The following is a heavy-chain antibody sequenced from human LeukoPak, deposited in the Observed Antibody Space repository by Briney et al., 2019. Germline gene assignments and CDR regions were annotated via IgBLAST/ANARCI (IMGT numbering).Heavy chain of an antibody. CDR2: ISWNSDSI. D-gene: IGHD3-22*01. Sequence: GRSLRLSCAASGFTFDDYAMHWVRQAPGKGLEWVSGISWNSDSIGYADSVKGRFTISRDNAKNSLYLQMNSLRAEDTALYYCAKGYYYDSSGYYFDYWGQGTLVTVSS. CDR1: GFTFDDYA. J-gene: IGHJ4*02. CDR3: AKGYYYDSSGYYFDY. V-gene: IGHV3-9*01.